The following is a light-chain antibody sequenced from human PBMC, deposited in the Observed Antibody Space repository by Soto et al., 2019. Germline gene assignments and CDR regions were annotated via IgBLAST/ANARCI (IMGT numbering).Light chain of an antibody. Sequence: QSVLTQPPSVSAAPGQKVSISCSGGNSNIGENYVSWYQQLPGTAPKLLIYDNNKRPSGIPDRFSGSKSGTSATLGITGLQTGDEADYYCGTWDSSLSVVFFGGGTQLTVL. J-gene: IGLJ2*01. CDR2: DNN. V-gene: IGLV1-51*01. CDR3: GTWDSSLSVVF. CDR1: NSNIGENY.